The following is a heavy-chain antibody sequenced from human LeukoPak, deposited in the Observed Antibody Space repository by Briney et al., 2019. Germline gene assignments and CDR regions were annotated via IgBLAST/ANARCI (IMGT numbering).Heavy chain of an antibody. CDR3: ARDSSSMGFYYYYYMDV. D-gene: IGHD6-6*01. Sequence: SETLSLTCAVSGYSISSGYYWGWIRQPPGKGLEWIGRIYTSGSTNYNPSLKSRVTMSVDTSKNQFSLKLSSVTAADTAVYYCARDSSSMGFYYYYYMDVWGKGTTVTVSS. CDR1: GYSISSGYY. CDR2: IYTSGST. J-gene: IGHJ6*03. V-gene: IGHV4-38-2*02.